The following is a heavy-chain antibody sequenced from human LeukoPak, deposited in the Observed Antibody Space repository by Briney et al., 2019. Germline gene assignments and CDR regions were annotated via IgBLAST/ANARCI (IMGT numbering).Heavy chain of an antibody. CDR2: LGGSGERT. V-gene: IGHV3-23*01. CDR1: GFTFSSYA. CDR3: AKDVAVAGTFDF. D-gene: IGHD6-19*01. Sequence: ETGGSLRLSCAASGFTFSSYAMSWVRQAPGTGLEWVSGLGGSGERTFYADSVKGRFTISRDNSKNTLYLQMSSLRAEDTAVYYCAKDVAVAGTFDFWGQGALVIVSS. J-gene: IGHJ4*02.